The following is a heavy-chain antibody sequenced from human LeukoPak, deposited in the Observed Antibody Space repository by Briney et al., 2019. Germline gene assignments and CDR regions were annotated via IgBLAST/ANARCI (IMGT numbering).Heavy chain of an antibody. V-gene: IGHV3-7*01. CDR1: GFTFIRNW. CDR2: INQDGSQK. J-gene: IGHJ4*02. Sequence: PGGSLRLSCAASGFTFIRNWMSWVRQAPEKGLEWVANINQDGSQKYYGDSVKGRFTISRDNAKNSLYLQMNSLRAEDTAVHYCTRDVNGGNFDYWGQGTLVTVSS. CDR3: TRDVNGGNFDY. D-gene: IGHD4-23*01.